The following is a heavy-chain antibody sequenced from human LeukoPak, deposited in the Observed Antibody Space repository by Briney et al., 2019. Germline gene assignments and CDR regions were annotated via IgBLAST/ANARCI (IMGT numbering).Heavy chain of an antibody. CDR1: GGSISSYY. J-gene: IGHJ4*02. D-gene: IGHD3-22*01. CDR3: ASIPYDSSGSGY. Sequence: SETLSLTCTVSGGSISSYYWSWIRQPPGKGLEWIGYIYYSGSTYYNPSLKSRVTISVDTSKNQFSLKLSSVTPADTAVYYCASIPYDSSGSGYWGQGTLVTVSS. V-gene: IGHV4-59*01. CDR2: IYYSGST.